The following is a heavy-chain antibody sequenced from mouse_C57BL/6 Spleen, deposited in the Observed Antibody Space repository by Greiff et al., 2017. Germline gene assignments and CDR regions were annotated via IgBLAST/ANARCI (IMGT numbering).Heavy chain of an antibody. Sequence: VQLKQSGPGLVKPSQSLSLTCSVTGYSITSGYYWNWIRQFPGNKLEWMDYISYDGSNNYNPSLKNRISITRDTSKNQFFLKFSSVTTEDTATYYCARGDYYDYTWFAYWGQGTLVTVSA. CDR1: GYSITSGYY. D-gene: IGHD2-4*01. J-gene: IGHJ3*01. CDR2: ISYDGSN. CDR3: ARGDYYDYTWFAY. V-gene: IGHV3-6*01.